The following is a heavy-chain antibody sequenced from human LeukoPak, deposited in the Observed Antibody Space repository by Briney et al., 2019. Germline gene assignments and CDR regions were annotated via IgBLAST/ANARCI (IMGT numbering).Heavy chain of an antibody. V-gene: IGHV5-51*01. J-gene: IGHJ4*02. CDR2: IYPGDSDT. CDR3: ARPTYEVSLAAAPTLFDY. D-gene: IGHD6-13*01. CDR1: GYSFTSYW. Sequence: GESLKISCKGSGYSFTSYWIGWVRQMPGKGLEWMGIIYPGDSDTRYSPSFQGQVTISADKSISTAYLQWSSLKASDTAMYYCARPTYEVSLAAAPTLFDYWGQGTLVTVSS.